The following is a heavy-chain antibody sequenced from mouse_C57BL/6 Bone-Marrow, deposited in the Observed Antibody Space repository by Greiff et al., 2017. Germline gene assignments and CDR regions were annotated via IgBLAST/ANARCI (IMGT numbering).Heavy chain of an antibody. D-gene: IGHD2-3*01. CDR2: ISSGGDYI. V-gene: IGHV5-9-1*02. CDR1: GFTFSSYA. Sequence: EVHLVESGEGLVKPGGSLKLSCAASGFTFSSYAMSWVRQTPEKRLEWVAYISSGGDYIYYADTVKGRFTISRDNARNTLYLQMSSLKSEDTAMYYCTREINDGYLYYYAMDYWGQGTSVTVSS. J-gene: IGHJ4*01. CDR3: TREINDGYLYYYAMDY.